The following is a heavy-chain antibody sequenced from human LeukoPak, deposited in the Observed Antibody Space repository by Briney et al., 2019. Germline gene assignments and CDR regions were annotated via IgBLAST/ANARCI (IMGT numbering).Heavy chain of an antibody. CDR2: ISDIGSI. CDR1: GDSIYRGGYY. J-gene: IGHJ4*02. Sequence: SETLSLTCTVSGDSIYRGGYYWSWIRQHPGKGLEWIAYISDIGSINYNPSLKSRVTISLDTSKNQFSLKLSSVTAADTAVYYCAGHHPRNTVDFWGQGTLVTVSS. V-gene: IGHV4-61*08. CDR3: AGHHPRNTVDF. D-gene: IGHD2/OR15-2a*01.